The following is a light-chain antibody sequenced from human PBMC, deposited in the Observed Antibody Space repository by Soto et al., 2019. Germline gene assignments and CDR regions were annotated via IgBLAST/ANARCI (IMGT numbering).Light chain of an antibody. CDR1: QSVSSNY. J-gene: IGKJ5*01. CDR3: QQYGSSPIT. Sequence: EIVLTQSPGTLSLSPGERATLSCRASQSVSSNYLAWYQQKPGQAPRPLIYGASSRATGIPDRFSGSGSRTDFSLTISRLEPEDFAVYYCQQYGSSPITFGQGTRLEIK. V-gene: IGKV3-20*01. CDR2: GAS.